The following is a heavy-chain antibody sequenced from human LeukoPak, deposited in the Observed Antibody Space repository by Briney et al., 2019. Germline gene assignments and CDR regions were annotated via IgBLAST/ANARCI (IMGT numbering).Heavy chain of an antibody. V-gene: IGHV1-69*06. Sequence: GASVKVSCKASGYTFTSYYMHWVRQAPGQGLEWMGGIIPIFGTANYAQKFQGRVTITADKSTSTAYMELSSLRSEDTAVYYCAISSSWYYYWFDPWGQGTLVTVSS. CDR1: GYTFTSYY. CDR2: IIPIFGTA. J-gene: IGHJ5*02. D-gene: IGHD6-13*01. CDR3: AISSSWYYYWFDP.